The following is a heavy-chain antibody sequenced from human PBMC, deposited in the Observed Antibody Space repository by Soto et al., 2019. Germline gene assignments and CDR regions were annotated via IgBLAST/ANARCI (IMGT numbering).Heavy chain of an antibody. CDR2: ILPLSGTS. Sequence: SRNGCCTASGGTFSAYAISWVRQAPGQGLEWMGGILPLSGTSNYTQRFQGRVTITADKSTSTAYMELSSLRSDDTAVYYCARTNPTKYYDYVWGDYRREGTDVCGQGTTVIVSS. CDR3: ARTNPTKYYDYVWGDYRREGTDV. D-gene: IGHD3-16*02. J-gene: IGHJ6*01. V-gene: IGHV1-69*06. CDR1: GGTFSAYA.